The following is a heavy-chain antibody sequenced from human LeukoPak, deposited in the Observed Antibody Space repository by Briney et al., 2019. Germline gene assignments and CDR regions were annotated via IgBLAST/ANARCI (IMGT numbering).Heavy chain of an antibody. Sequence: PGRSLRLSCAASGFTFDDYAMHWVRQAPGKGLEWVSGISWNSGSIGYADSVKGRFTISRDNSKNTLYLQMNSLRAEDTAVYYCAKFASRAMVRGVITLLDYWGQGTLVTVSS. CDR2: ISWNSGSI. V-gene: IGHV3-9*01. J-gene: IGHJ4*02. CDR1: GFTFDDYA. CDR3: AKFASRAMVRGVITLLDY. D-gene: IGHD3-10*01.